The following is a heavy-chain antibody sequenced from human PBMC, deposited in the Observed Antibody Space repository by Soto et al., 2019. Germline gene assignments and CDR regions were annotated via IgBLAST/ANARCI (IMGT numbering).Heavy chain of an antibody. J-gene: IGHJ4*02. D-gene: IGHD6-19*01. V-gene: IGHV3-33*01. CDR3: ARDMDAKYGNGWYNYLDY. Sequence: QVQLVESGGGVVQPGRSLTLSCAASGFTFSGHSMLWVRPAPGPGLEWVALIWFDGTRPHSADSVKGRFTISRDNSKNARYLQMKGLTAEDTARYCGARDMDAKYGNGWYNYLDYWGQGTLVTVAS. CDR1: GFTFSGHS. CDR2: IWFDGTRP.